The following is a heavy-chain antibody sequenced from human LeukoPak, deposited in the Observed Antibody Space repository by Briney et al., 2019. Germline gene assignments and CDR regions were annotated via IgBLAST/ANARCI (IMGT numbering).Heavy chain of an antibody. Sequence: SETLSLTCSVSGGSVGSNYWSWVRQPPGKGLEWIGYISYSGDTKYNPSLKSRLSMSVDTSKNQCSLMLTSVTPADPAVYYFAGGSCWSPHWGQGNLVTVSS. J-gene: IGHJ1*01. V-gene: IGHV4-59*02. CDR3: AGGSCWSPH. CDR1: GGSVGSNY. CDR2: ISYSGDT. D-gene: IGHD6-19*01.